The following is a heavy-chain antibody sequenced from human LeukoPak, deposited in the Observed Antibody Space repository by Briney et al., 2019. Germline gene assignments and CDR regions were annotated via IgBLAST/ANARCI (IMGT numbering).Heavy chain of an antibody. V-gene: IGHV3-66*01. CDR1: GFTFSSYG. Sequence: GGSLRLSCAASGFTFSSYGMSWVRQAPGKGLEWVSLIYSGGSTYYADSVKGRFIISRDNSKNTLYLQMNSLRAEDTAVYYCARGPRGSSWYHFYYMDVWGQGTLVTVSS. D-gene: IGHD6-13*01. J-gene: IGHJ4*02. CDR3: ARGPRGSSWYHFYYMDV. CDR2: IYSGGST.